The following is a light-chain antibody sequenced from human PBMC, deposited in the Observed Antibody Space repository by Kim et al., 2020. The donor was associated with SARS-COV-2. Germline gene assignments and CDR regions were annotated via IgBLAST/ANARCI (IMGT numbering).Light chain of an antibody. V-gene: IGKV3-20*01. J-gene: IGKJ2*01. CDR1: QSVSNNY. CDR2: AAS. CDR3: QQYGSSPYT. Sequence: EIVLTQSPGTLSLSPGERATLSCRASQSVSNNYLTWYQQKPGQAPRLFIYAASRRVSGIPDRFSGSGSGPDFTLTISRLEPEDFAVYYCQQYGSSPYTFGQGTKLEIK.